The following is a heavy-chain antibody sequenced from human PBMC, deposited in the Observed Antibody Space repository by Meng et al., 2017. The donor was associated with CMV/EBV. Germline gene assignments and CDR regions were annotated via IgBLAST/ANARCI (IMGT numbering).Heavy chain of an antibody. CDR1: GFTFSSYA. D-gene: IGHD3-10*01. Sequence: GGSLRLSCAASGFTFSSYAMSWVRQAPGKGLEWVSAISGSGGSTYYADSVKGRFTISRDNSKNTLYPQMNSLRAEDTAVYYCAKDKSHSVYYYYGMDVWGQGTTVTVSS. CDR3: AKDKSHSVYYYYGMDV. CDR2: ISGSGGST. V-gene: IGHV3-23*01. J-gene: IGHJ6*02.